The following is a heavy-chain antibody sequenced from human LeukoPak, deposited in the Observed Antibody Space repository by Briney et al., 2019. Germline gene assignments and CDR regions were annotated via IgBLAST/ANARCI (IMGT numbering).Heavy chain of an antibody. CDR1: GFTVSSNY. V-gene: IGHV3-53*01. Sequence: PGGSLRLSCAASGFTVSSNYMSWVRQAPGKGLEWVSVIYSGGSTYYADSVKGRFTISRDNSKNTLYLQMNSLKAEDTAVYYCARYWHYYAFDIWGQGTMVTVSS. CDR2: IYSGGST. D-gene: IGHD3-3*02. CDR3: ARYWHYYAFDI. J-gene: IGHJ3*02.